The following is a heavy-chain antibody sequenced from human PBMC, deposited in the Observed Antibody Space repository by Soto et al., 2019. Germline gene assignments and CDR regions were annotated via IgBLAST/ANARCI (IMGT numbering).Heavy chain of an antibody. Sequence: QVQLVQSGAEVKKPGSSVKVSCKASGGTFSSYAISWVRQAPGQGLEWMGGIIPIFGTANYAQKFQGRVTLTADESTSTAYMELSSLRSEDTAVYYCARAGDIVLMVYAPFQHWGQGTLVTVSS. J-gene: IGHJ1*01. D-gene: IGHD2-8*01. V-gene: IGHV1-69*12. CDR1: GGTFSSYA. CDR2: IIPIFGTA. CDR3: ARAGDIVLMVYAPFQH.